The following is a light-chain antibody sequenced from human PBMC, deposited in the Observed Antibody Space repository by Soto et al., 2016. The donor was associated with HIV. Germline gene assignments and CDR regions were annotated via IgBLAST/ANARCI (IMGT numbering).Light chain of an antibody. CDR3: QQSYSIPLT. CDR2: AAS. V-gene: IGKV1-39*01. Sequence: DIQMTQSPSSLSASIGDRVTITCRASQMINSYLNWYQQKSGKAPKLLIYAASSLQVGVPSRFSGSASGTDFSLTISNLQPEGFATYYCQQSYSIPLTFGQGTRLEI. J-gene: IGKJ5*01. CDR1: QMINSY.